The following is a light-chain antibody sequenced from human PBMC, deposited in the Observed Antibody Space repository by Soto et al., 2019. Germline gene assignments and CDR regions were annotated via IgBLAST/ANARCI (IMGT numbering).Light chain of an antibody. Sequence: DIQMTQSPSSLSASVGDRVTITCRASQSISNYLNWYQQKPGKAPKLLMFAASSLQSGVPSRFSYGGSGTDFTLTISSLQPEDFATYYCQQSYSTPRTFGQGTEVEFK. V-gene: IGKV1-39*01. J-gene: IGKJ1*01. CDR1: QSISNY. CDR2: AAS. CDR3: QQSYSTPRT.